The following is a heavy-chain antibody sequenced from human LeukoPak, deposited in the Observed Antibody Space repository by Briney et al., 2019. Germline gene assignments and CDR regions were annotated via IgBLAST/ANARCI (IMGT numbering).Heavy chain of an antibody. D-gene: IGHD1-14*01. J-gene: IGHJ5*02. V-gene: IGHV3-33*06. CDR1: GFTFSTYG. CDR3: AKGRYTMPVGWIDP. CDR2: IWEDGSYK. Sequence: GRSLRLSCAASGFTFSTYGMHWVRQAPGKGLEWVALIWEDGSYKYYADSVKGRFTISRDNSKNTVYLQMNSLRAEDTAVYYCAKGRYTMPVGWIDPWAREPWSPSPQ.